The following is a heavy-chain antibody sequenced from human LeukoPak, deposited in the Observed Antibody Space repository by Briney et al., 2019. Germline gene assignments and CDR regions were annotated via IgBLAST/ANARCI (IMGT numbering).Heavy chain of an antibody. Sequence: PGGSLRLSCAASVFTFTTSWMHGFRQARGKGLVWVSRIESDGTSTTYADSVKGRFAISRDTAKNTLYLQMNSLRAEDTAVYYCARDQYSSTWYRGAFDVWGQGTMVSVSS. CDR2: IESDGTST. D-gene: IGHD6-13*01. J-gene: IGHJ3*01. CDR1: VFTFTTSW. CDR3: ARDQYSSTWYRGAFDV. V-gene: IGHV3-74*01.